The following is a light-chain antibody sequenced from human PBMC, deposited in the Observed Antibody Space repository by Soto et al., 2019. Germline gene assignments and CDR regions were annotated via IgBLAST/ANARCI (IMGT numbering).Light chain of an antibody. CDR2: GVS. J-gene: IGKJ5*01. CDR1: QSVNTKY. CDR3: QQYGSSLSIT. V-gene: IGKV3-20*01. Sequence: ELVLTQSPGTLSLSPGERATLSCRASQSVNTKYLAWYQQKPGQAQRLLISGVSSRANGIPDRFSGSGSGTDFTLTISRLEPEDFAVYYCQQYGSSLSITFGQGTRLEIK.